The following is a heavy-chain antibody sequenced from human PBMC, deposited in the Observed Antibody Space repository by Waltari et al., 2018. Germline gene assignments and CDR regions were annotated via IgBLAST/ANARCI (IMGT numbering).Heavy chain of an antibody. J-gene: IGHJ6*02. CDR2: MNPNSGNT. V-gene: IGHV1-8*01. Sequence: QVQLVQSGAEVKKPGASVKVSCKASGYTFTSYDITWVRQATGQGLEWMGWMNPNSGNTGYAQKIQGRVTMTSNTSISTAYMELSSLRSEDTAVYYCARGGYSSGWYGVWNYYGMDVWGQGTTVTVSS. CDR3: ARGGYSSGWYGVWNYYGMDV. CDR1: GYTFTSYD. D-gene: IGHD6-19*01.